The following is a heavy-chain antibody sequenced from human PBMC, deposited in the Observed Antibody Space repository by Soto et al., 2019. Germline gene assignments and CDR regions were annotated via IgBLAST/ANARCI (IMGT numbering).Heavy chain of an antibody. Sequence: EVQLLESGGGLVQPGGSLRLSCAASGFTFSNYDMTWVRQAPGKGLEWVSVMSASGGKTYYADSAKGRFTISRDNSKNTLYLQMNSLRVEDTAVYYCAKQQVTRSRSLFDHWGQGTLVTVSS. J-gene: IGHJ4*02. D-gene: IGHD6-13*01. CDR1: GFTFSNYD. CDR3: AKQQVTRSRSLFDH. CDR2: MSASGGKT. V-gene: IGHV3-23*01.